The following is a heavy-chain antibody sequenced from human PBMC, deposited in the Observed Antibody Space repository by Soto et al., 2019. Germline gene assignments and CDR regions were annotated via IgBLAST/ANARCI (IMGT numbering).Heavy chain of an antibody. J-gene: IGHJ3*02. CDR3: ARVPGSGTYYDNRIANDAFDI. D-gene: IGHD3-10*01. CDR2: IWYDGGSE. CDR1: GFTFSNYG. V-gene: IGHV3-33*01. Sequence: PWGTLRLSCAACGFTFSNYGVHCVRQAPGKGLSWVAVIWYDGGSEYYTESVKGRFTITRDNSKNTLYLQMNSLRAEDTAVYYCARVPGSGTYYDNRIANDAFDIWGQGTMVTVSS.